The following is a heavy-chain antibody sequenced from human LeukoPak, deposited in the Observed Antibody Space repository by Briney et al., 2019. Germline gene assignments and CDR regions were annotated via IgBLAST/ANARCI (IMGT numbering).Heavy chain of an antibody. CDR2: IIPIFGTA. Sequence: SVKVSCKASGGTFSSYAISWVRQAPGQGLEWMGGIIPIFGTANYAQKFQGRVTITADESTSTAYMELSSLRSEDTAVYYCARDLSSYYYYYYMDVWGKGTTVTISS. CDR1: GGTFSSYA. CDR3: ARDLSSYYYYYYMDV. V-gene: IGHV1-69*13. D-gene: IGHD2/OR15-2a*01. J-gene: IGHJ6*03.